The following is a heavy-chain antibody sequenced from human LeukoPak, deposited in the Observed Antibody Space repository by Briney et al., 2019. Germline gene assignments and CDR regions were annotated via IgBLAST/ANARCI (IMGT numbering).Heavy chain of an antibody. Sequence: ASVKVSCKASGYTFTGYYMRWVRQAPGHGLEWMGWINPNSGGTNYAQKFHGRVTMTRDTSISTAYMELSRLRSDDTAVYYCATRYCSSTSCYAEYFQHWGQGTLVTVSS. D-gene: IGHD2-2*01. CDR1: GYTFTGYY. V-gene: IGHV1-2*02. J-gene: IGHJ1*01. CDR3: ATRYCSSTSCYAEYFQH. CDR2: INPNSGGT.